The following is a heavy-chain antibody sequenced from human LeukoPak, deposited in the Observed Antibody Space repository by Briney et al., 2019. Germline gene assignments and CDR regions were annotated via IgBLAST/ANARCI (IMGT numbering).Heavy chain of an antibody. J-gene: IGHJ3*02. CDR2: INHSGST. V-gene: IGHV4-34*01. D-gene: IGHD3-9*01. CDR3: ARRTLTGYAFDI. Sequence: SETLSLTCAVYGGSFSGYYWSWIRQPPGKGLEWIGEINHSGSTNYNPSLKSRVTISVDTSKNQFSLKLSSVTAADAAVYYCARRTLTGYAFDIWGQGTMVTVSS. CDR1: GGSFSGYY.